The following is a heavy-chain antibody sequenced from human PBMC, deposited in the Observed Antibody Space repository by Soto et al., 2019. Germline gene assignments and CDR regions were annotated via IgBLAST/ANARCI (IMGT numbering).Heavy chain of an antibody. Sequence: QTQLQEAGPGLVRPSETMSLTCTAFGFSISRDYWSWIRQPPGKGLEWIGHIYNGGRTDYNPSLKSRVIISVDVPKNQVALKVNSVTPADTAVYYCAQSTGWPGFDYWGQGALVTVSS. CDR3: AQSTGWPGFDY. V-gene: IGHV4-59*01. CDR1: GFSISRDY. D-gene: IGHD2-8*02. CDR2: IYNGGRT. J-gene: IGHJ4*02.